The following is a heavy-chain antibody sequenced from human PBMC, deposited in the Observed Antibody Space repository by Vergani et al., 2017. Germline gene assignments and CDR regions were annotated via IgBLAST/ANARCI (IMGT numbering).Heavy chain of an antibody. CDR2: TSGSGGST. CDR1: GFIFSSYA. J-gene: IGHJ6*02. D-gene: IGHD6-25*01. CDR3: AKPLASGGYGYYYGMDV. V-gene: IGHV3-23*01. Sequence: EVQLLESGGGLVQPGGSLRLSCAASGFIFSSYAMSWVRQAPGKGLEWVSATSGSGGSTYYADSVKGRFTISRDNSKNTLYLQMNSLRAEDTAGYYCAKPLASGGYGYYYGMDVWGQGTTVTVSS.